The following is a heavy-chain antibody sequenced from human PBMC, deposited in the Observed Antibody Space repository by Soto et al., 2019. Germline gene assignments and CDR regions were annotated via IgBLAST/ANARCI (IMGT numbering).Heavy chain of an antibody. J-gene: IGHJ4*02. CDR2: IYWDDET. Sequence: QITLKESGPTLVKPTQTLTLTCTFSGFSLTSNGVAVDWVRQPPGKSLEWLALIYWDDETRYSPSLENRLTITNDTSKNQVVLTMTNMGPVDTATYYCVHNSYRKVAGYWGQGTQVTVSS. CDR3: VHNSYRKVAGY. D-gene: IGHD6-19*01. CDR1: GFSLTSNGVA. V-gene: IGHV2-5*02.